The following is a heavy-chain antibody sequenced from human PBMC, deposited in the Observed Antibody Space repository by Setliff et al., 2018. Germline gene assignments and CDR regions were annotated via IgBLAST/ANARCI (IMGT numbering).Heavy chain of an antibody. J-gene: IGHJ3*01. D-gene: IGHD1-1*01. Sequence: PGGSLRLSCAASGFTFSSYNMDWVRQAPGKGLEWVSYINSRSSNIFYADSVKVRFTISRDNANNSLYLQMNSLRAEDTSVYYCACPLGSITWLDWGQGTMVTVSS. V-gene: IGHV3-48*04. CDR1: GFTFSSYN. CDR2: INSRSSNI. CDR3: ACPLGSITWLD.